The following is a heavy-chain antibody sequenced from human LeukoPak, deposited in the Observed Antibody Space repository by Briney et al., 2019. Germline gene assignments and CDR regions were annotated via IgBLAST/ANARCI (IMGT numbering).Heavy chain of an antibody. V-gene: IGHV3-30*02. J-gene: IGHJ4*02. CDR3: AKEIWPTVTTPGWTYFDY. CDR1: AFTFSSYG. Sequence: GGSLRLSCAVSAFTFSSYGMHWVRQAPGKGLEWVAFIRYDGNNKYHADSVKGRFTISRDNSKNTLYLQMNSLRADDTAEYYCAKEIWPTVTTPGWTYFDYWGQGTLVTVSS. D-gene: IGHD4-17*01. CDR2: IRYDGNNK.